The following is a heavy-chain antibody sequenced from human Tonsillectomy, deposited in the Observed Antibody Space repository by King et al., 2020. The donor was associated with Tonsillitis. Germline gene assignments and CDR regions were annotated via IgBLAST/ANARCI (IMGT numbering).Heavy chain of an antibody. D-gene: IGHD3-10*01. J-gene: IGHJ4*02. CDR2: IYYSGST. V-gene: IGHV4-30-4*01. CDR1: GGSISSGDYY. CDR3: AILSITMIRGVTDY. Sequence: VQLQESGPGLVKPSQTLSLTCTVSGGSISSGDYYLTGIRQPPGKGLEWIGYIYYSGSTYYNPPLKSRVTISMDTSKNQFSLKLSAVSAAVTAVYYCAILSITMIRGVTDYWGQGTLVTVSS.